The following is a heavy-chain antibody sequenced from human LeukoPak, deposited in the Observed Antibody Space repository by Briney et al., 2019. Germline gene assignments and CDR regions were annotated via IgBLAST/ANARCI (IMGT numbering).Heavy chain of an antibody. CDR1: GGSISSYY. D-gene: IGHD3-10*01. CDR2: IYYSGST. CDR3: ARDLWFGEYYYYGMDV. Sequence: KPSETLSLTCTVSGGSISSYYWSWIRQPPGKGLEWIGYIYYSGSTNYNPSLKSRVTISVDTSKNQFSLKLSSVTAADTALYYCARDLWFGEYYYYGMDVWGKGTTVTVSS. V-gene: IGHV4-59*01. J-gene: IGHJ6*04.